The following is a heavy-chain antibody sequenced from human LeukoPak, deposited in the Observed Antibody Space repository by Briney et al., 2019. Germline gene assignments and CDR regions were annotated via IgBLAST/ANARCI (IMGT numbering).Heavy chain of an antibody. CDR3: ASSSSGSYEWIWFDP. Sequence: GEPLNTSCKGSGYRFTSYWIGGVRQLPGKGLEWMGIVYPGDSDTRNSPSFQGQVTISADKSISTAYLQWSSLKASDTAMYYCASSSSGSYEWIWFDPWGQGALVVVAS. D-gene: IGHD1-26*01. CDR1: GYRFTSYW. J-gene: IGHJ5*02. V-gene: IGHV5-51*01. CDR2: VYPGDSDT.